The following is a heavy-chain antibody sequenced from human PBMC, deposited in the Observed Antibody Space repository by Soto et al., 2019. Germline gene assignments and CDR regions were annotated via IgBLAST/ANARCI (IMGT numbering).Heavy chain of an antibody. V-gene: IGHV4-31*03. J-gene: IGHJ6*02. CDR1: GGSISSGVYY. Sequence: PSETLSLTCTVSGGSISSGVYYWSWIRQHPGKGLEWIGYIYYSGSTYYNPSLKSRVTISVDTSKNQFSLKLSSVAAADTAVYYCARDGRWSSGSTGMDVWGQGTTVTVS. CDR3: ARDGRWSSGSTGMDV. CDR2: IYYSGST. D-gene: IGHD6-19*01.